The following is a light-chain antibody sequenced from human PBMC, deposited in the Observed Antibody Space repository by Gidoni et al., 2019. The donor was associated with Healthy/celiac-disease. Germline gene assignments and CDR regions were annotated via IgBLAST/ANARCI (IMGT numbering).Light chain of an antibody. V-gene: IGKV3-20*01. CDR3: QQYDSSLYT. J-gene: IGKJ2*01. Sequence: EIVLTQSPGTLSLSPGERATLSCRASQSVGSSYLAWSQQKPGQAPRLVICGASSRATGIPDRFSGSGSGTDFTLTISRLEPEDFAVYYCQQYDSSLYTFGQGTKLEIK. CDR2: GAS. CDR1: QSVGSSY.